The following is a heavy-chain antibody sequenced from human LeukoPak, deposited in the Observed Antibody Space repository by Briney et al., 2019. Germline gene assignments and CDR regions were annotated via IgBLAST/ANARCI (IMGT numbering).Heavy chain of an antibody. Sequence: SGPTLVKHTQTLTLTCSFSGFSLTTSGVGVGWICQLPRKALEWLVLVFWHGEKRYSPSLQSRLTITKDTYKNQVVLTMTNVDPVDTATYYCAHTLTLPAANAFDIWGQGTLVTVSS. J-gene: IGHJ3*02. V-gene: IGHV2-5*01. D-gene: IGHD2-2*01. CDR2: VFWHGEK. CDR1: GFSLTTSGVG. CDR3: AHTLTLPAANAFDI.